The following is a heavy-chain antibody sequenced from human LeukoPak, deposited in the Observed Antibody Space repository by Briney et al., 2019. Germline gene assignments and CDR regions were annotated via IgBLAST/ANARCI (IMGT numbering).Heavy chain of an antibody. CDR1: GGSITSYY. V-gene: IGHV4-59*01. D-gene: IGHD2-2*03. Sequence: SETLSLTCTVSGGSITSYYWNWLRQPPGKGLEWIGNIYYSGGINYNPSLRGRVTMSVDTSKNQFSLRLSSVTAADTAVYYCARGGLSSWISFDSWGQGTLVTVSS. CDR3: ARGGLSSWISFDS. J-gene: IGHJ4*02. CDR2: IYYSGGI.